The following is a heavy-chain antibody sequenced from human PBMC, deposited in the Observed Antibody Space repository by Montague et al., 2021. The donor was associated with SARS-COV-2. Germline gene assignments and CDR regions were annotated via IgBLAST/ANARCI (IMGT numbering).Heavy chain of an antibody. CDR2: LYRSGSV. V-gene: IGHV4-39*02. CDR3: VRGAEEAHFAMDV. Sequence: SETLSLTCIVSGGFISDSYYWAWIRQAPGKGLEWFGSLYRSGSVYSNPSLKSRVSISVDKSKNHFSLRLTSATAAETAVYYCVRGAEEAHFAMDVWGQGTTVTVSS. CDR1: GGFISDSYY. D-gene: IGHD3-10*01. J-gene: IGHJ6*02.